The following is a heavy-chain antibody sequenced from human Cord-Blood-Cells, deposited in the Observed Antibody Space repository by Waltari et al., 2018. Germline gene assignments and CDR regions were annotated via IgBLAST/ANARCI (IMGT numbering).Heavy chain of an antibody. Sequence: QVQLVQSGAEVKKPGASVKVSCKASGYTFTGYYMHWVRQAPGQGLEWMGWINPNSGGTNYAQKFQGRGTMTRDTSISTAYMELSRLRSDDTAVYYCARDFLIEYSSSPGDYWGQGTLVTVSS. D-gene: IGHD6-6*01. CDR3: ARDFLIEYSSSPGDY. CDR1: GYTFTGYY. CDR2: INPNSGGT. V-gene: IGHV1-2*02. J-gene: IGHJ4*02.